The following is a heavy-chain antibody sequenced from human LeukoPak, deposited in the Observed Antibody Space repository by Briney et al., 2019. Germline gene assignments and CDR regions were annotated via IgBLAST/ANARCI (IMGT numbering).Heavy chain of an antibody. J-gene: IGHJ1*01. CDR2: ISGSGGST. Sequence: GGSLRLSCAASGFTFSSYAMSWVRQAPGKGLEWVSAISGSGGSTYYADSVKGRFTISRDNSKNTLYLQMNSLRAEDTAVYYCARDVSSSSGWYNYFQHWGQGTLVTVSS. CDR1: GFTFSSYA. D-gene: IGHD6-19*01. CDR3: ARDVSSSSGWYNYFQH. V-gene: IGHV3-23*01.